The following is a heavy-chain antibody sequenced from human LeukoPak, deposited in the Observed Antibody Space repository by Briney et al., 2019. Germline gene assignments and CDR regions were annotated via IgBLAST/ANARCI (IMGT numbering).Heavy chain of an antibody. Sequence: SVKVSCKASGGTFSSYAISWVRQAPGQGLEWMGGIIPIFGTADYAQRFQGRVTITADESTSTAYMELSSLRSEDTAVYYCAVVIGYYYYYMDVWGKGTTVTVSS. J-gene: IGHJ6*03. CDR3: AVVIGYYYYYMDV. CDR2: IIPIFGTA. CDR1: GGTFSSYA. V-gene: IGHV1-69*13. D-gene: IGHD3-22*01.